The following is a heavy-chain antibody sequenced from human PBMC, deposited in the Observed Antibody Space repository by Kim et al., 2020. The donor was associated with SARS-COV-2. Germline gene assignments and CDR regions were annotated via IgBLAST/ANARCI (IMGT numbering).Heavy chain of an antibody. D-gene: IGHD2-2*01. Sequence: SETLSLTCTVSGGSISSSSYYWGWIRQPPGKGLEWIGSIYYSGSTHYNPSLKSRVTISVDTSKNQFSLKLSSVTAADTAVYYCARPLGYCSSTSCYGDWFDPWGQGTLVTVSS. J-gene: IGHJ5*02. V-gene: IGHV4-39*01. CDR2: IYYSGST. CDR3: ARPLGYCSSTSCYGDWFDP. CDR1: GGSISSSSYY.